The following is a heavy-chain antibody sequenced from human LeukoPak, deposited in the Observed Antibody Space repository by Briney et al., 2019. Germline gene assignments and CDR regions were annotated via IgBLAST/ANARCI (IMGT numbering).Heavy chain of an antibody. V-gene: IGHV3-74*01. Sequence: GGSLRLSCASSGFTFSSYWMYWVRQAPGKGLVWVSRINSDGTTTNYADSVKGRFTISRDNAKNTLYLQMNSLSAEDTAVYYCARAGWYRFDYWGQGTLVTVSS. J-gene: IGHJ4*02. CDR2: INSDGTTT. CDR3: ARAGWYRFDY. D-gene: IGHD6-19*01. CDR1: GFTFSSYW.